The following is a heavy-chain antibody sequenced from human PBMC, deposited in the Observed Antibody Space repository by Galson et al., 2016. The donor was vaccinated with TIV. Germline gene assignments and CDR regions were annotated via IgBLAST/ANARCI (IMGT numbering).Heavy chain of an antibody. CDR1: GASVSSGNYY. Sequence: SETLSLTCAVSGASVSSGNYYWTWIRQPPGKGLECIGYIFSSGSTKYNPSLKSRVAISVDTSRNQFSLKLTSLTAADTAVYYCARDSWGSGYNSGWEGFDLWGQGTMVTVSS. D-gene: IGHD6-19*01. CDR3: ARDSWGSGYNSGWEGFDL. CDR2: IFSSGST. V-gene: IGHV4-61*01. J-gene: IGHJ3*01.